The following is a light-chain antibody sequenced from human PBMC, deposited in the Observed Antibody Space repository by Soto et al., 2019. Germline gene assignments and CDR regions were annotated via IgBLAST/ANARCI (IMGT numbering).Light chain of an antibody. V-gene: IGLV2-14*01. J-gene: IGLJ1*01. Sequence: QSALTQPASVSGSPGESITISCTGTSSDVGAYNYVSWYQQDPGKAPKLMIYDVSSRPSGVSNRFSGSKSGHTASLTISGLQAEDDAAYYFTTYTSTSPYVLRTRTKV. CDR3: TTYTSTSPYV. CDR2: DVS. CDR1: SSDVGAYNY.